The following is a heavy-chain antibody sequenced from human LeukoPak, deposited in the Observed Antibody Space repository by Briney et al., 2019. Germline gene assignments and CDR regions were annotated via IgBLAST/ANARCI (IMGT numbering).Heavy chain of an antibody. CDR1: GFTFSNAW. V-gene: IGHV3-15*01. D-gene: IGHD3-16*01. Sequence: GGSLRLSCAASGFTFSNAWMSWVRQAPGKGLEWVGRIKRKTDGGTTDYAAPVKGRFTISRDDSKNTLYLQMNSLKTEDTAVYYCTITPFAPFDYWGQGTLVTVSS. CDR3: TITPFAPFDY. J-gene: IGHJ4*02. CDR2: IKRKTDGGTT.